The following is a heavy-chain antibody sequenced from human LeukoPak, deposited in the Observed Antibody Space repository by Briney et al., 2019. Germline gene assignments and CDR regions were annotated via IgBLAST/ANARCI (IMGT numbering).Heavy chain of an antibody. V-gene: IGHV4-59*01. Sequence: PSETLSLTCTVSGGSISSYCWSWIRQPPGKGLEWIGYIYYSGSTNYNPSLKSRVTISVDTSKNQFSLKLSSVSAADTAIYYCARVYCSSASCYAKGFDYWGQGTLVTVSS. J-gene: IGHJ4*02. CDR3: ARVYCSSASCYAKGFDY. CDR2: IYYSGST. CDR1: GGSISSYC. D-gene: IGHD2-2*01.